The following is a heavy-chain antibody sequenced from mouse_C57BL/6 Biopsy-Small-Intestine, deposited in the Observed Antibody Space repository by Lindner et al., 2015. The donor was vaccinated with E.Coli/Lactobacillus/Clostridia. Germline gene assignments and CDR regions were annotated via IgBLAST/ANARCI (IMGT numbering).Heavy chain of an antibody. J-gene: IGHJ4*01. V-gene: IGHV1-39*01. CDR2: INPYYGST. CDR1: GYSFTGYN. D-gene: IGHD2-3*01. CDR3: ARDDGYYGGYAMDY. Sequence: VQLQESGPELVKPGASVKMSCKASGYSFTGYNMHWVKQSHGKSLEWIGNINPYYGSTNYNQKFKGKATLTVDKSSSTAYMQLNSLTSEDSAVYYCARDDGYYGGYAMDYWGQGTSVTVSS.